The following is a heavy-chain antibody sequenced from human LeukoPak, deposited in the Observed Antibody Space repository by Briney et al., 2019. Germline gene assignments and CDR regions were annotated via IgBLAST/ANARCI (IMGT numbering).Heavy chain of an antibody. V-gene: IGHV3-23*01. D-gene: IGHD3-22*01. CDR3: ANHYYDSSGYALYYFDY. CDR1: GFTVSSNY. CDR2: ISGSGGST. J-gene: IGHJ4*02. Sequence: GGSLRLSCAASGFTVSSNYMSWVRQAPGKGLEWVSAISGSGGSTYYADSVKGRFTISRDNSKNTLYLQMNSLRAEDTAVYYCANHYYDSSGYALYYFDYWGQGTLVTVSS.